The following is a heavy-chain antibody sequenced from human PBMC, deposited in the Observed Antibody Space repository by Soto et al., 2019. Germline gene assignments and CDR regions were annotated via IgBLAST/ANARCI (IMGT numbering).Heavy chain of an antibody. CDR1: GYTFTSYG. D-gene: IGHD6-6*01. CDR2: ISAYNGDT. V-gene: IGHV1-18*04. Sequence: ASVKVSCKASGYTFTSYGITWVRQAPGQGLEWMGWISAYNGDTNYAPRLQGRVTMTTDTSTSTVYMELKSLKSDDTAVYYCARDQEYSTSGLYWFDLWGQGTLVTVSS. J-gene: IGHJ5*02. CDR3: ARDQEYSTSGLYWFDL.